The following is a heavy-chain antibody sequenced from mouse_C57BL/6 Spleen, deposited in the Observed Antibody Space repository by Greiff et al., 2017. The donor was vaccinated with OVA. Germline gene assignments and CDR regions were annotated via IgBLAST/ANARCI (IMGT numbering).Heavy chain of an antibody. CDR3: ASSIVTWYFDV. Sequence: EVQRVESGGDLVKPGGSLKLSCAASGFTFSSYGMSWVRQTPDKRLEWVATISSGGSYTYYPDSVKGRFTISRDNAKNTLYLQMSSLKSEDTAMYDCASSIVTWYFDVWGTGTTVTVSS. V-gene: IGHV5-6*01. J-gene: IGHJ1*03. CDR2: ISSGGSYT. CDR1: GFTFSSYG. D-gene: IGHD2-5*01.